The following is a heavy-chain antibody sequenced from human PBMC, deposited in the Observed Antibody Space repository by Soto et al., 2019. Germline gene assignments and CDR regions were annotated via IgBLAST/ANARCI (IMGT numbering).Heavy chain of an antibody. V-gene: IGHV3-30*04. D-gene: IGHD3-16*01. CDR2: ISYDGSNK. CDR1: GFTFSSYA. Sequence: GESLKISCAASGFTFSSYAMHWVRQAPGKGLEWVAVISYDGSNKYYADSVKGRFTISRDNSKNTLYLQMNSLRAEDTTVYYSARESWGVRGAFEIWGQGTMVTVSS. CDR3: ARESWGVRGAFEI. J-gene: IGHJ3*02.